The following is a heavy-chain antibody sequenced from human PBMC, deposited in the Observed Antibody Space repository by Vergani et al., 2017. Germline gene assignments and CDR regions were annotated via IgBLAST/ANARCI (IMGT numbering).Heavy chain of an antibody. J-gene: IGHJ6*02. D-gene: IGHD3-22*01. CDR2: ISSSSSYI. Sequence: EVQLVESGGGLVKPGGSLRLSCAASGFTFSSYSMNWVRQAPGKGLEWVSSISSSSSYIYYADSVKGRFTIARDNAKNSLYLQMNSLRGEDTDVYYCARVITMIVVGPYYYGMDVWGQGTTVTVSS. CDR3: ARVITMIVVGPYYYGMDV. CDR1: GFTFSSYS. V-gene: IGHV3-21*01.